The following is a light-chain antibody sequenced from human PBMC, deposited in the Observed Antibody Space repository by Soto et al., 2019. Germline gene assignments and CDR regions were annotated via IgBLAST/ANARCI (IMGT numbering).Light chain of an antibody. CDR3: QQYHKGPLT. CDR2: HSS. V-gene: IGKV3-15*01. CDR1: QSVSNN. Sequence: EIVMTQSPATLSVSPGERATLSCRASQSVSNNLAWYQQKPGQAPRLLIYHSSTRATGIPARFSGSGSGTEFTLTISSLQSEDVAVYYCQQYHKGPLTFGGGTKVEIK. J-gene: IGKJ4*01.